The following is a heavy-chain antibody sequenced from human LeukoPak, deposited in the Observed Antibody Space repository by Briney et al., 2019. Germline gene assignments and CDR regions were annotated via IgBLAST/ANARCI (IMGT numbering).Heavy chain of an antibody. D-gene: IGHD3-22*01. CDR2: FYYSGST. J-gene: IGHJ1*01. CDR1: GGSFSGYY. V-gene: IGHV4-59*08. CDR3: ARVVQSTDSSGFYLPEYFQH. Sequence: SETLSLTCAVYGGSFSGYYWSWIRQPPGKGLEWIGYFYYSGSTNYNPSLKSRVTISVDTSKNQFSLKLRSVTAADTAVYYCARVVQSTDSSGFYLPEYFQHWGQGTLVTVSS.